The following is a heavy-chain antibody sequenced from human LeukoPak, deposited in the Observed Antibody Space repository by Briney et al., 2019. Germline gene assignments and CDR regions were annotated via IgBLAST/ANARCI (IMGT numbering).Heavy chain of an antibody. D-gene: IGHD5-18*01. J-gene: IGHJ4*02. CDR2: ISYDGSNK. CDR3: ATGQQLWLPTANYFDY. CDR1: GFTFSGYA. V-gene: IGHV3-30*04. Sequence: AGGSLRLSCAASGFTFSGYAMHWVRQAPGKGLEWVAVISYDGSNKYYAGSVKGRFTISRDNSKNTLYLQMNSLRAEDTAVYYCATGQQLWLPTANYFDYWGQGTLVTVSS.